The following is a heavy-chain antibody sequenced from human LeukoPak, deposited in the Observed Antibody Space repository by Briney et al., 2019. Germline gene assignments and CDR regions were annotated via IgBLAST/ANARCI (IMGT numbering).Heavy chain of an antibody. J-gene: IGHJ6*04. V-gene: IGHV3-23*01. CDR3: AKDNRVIGGPVPPGV. CDR2: ISGSGVST. Sequence: PGGSLRLSCAASGFTFGTYAMYWVRQAPGKGLECVSTISGSGVSTYYAESVKGRFTISRDNSKNTVYLLMNSLRAEDTAVYYCAKDNRVIGGPVPPGVWGKGTTVTVSS. D-gene: IGHD3-16*01. CDR1: GFTFGTYA.